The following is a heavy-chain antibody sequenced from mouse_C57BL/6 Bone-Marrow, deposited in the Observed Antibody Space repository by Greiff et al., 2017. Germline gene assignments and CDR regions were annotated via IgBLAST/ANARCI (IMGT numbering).Heavy chain of an antibody. CDR1: GFNIKDDY. V-gene: IGHV14-4*01. CDR2: IDPENGDT. Sequence: VQLKESGAELVRPGASVKLSCTASGFNIKDDYMHWVKQRPEQGLEWIGWIDPENGDTEYASKFQGKATITADTSSNTAYLQLSSLSSEDTAVYYCTHYGSLVVWGTGTTVTVSS. J-gene: IGHJ1*03. CDR3: THYGSLVV. D-gene: IGHD1-1*01.